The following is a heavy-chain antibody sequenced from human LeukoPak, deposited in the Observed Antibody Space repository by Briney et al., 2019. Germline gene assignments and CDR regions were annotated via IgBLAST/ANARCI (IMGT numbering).Heavy chain of an antibody. CDR3: ARGPSGYHNI. CDR1: GFTFSSSA. D-gene: IGHD5-12*01. J-gene: IGHJ4*02. Sequence: GGSLRLSCAASGFTFSSSAMSWVRQAPGKGLEWVSSISGSGGSPYYADSVKGRFTISRDSSKNTLYLQMNSLRAEDTAVYYCARGPSGYHNIGGQGTLVTVSS. V-gene: IGHV3-23*01. CDR2: ISGSGGSP.